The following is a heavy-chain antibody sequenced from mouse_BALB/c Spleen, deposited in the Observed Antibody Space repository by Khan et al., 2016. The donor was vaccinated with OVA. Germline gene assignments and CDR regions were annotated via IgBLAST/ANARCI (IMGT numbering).Heavy chain of an antibody. J-gene: IGHJ2*01. CDR1: GFSLPSYG. D-gene: IGHD1-3*01. Sequence: VQLQESGPGLVAPSQSLSITCTVSGFSLPSYGVHWVRQPPGKGLEWLGVILAGGSTNYNSALMSRLSISKDNSKSQVFLKMNRLQTDDTAMYYCARLEDIWGQGTTRTVSS. CDR2: ILAGGST. V-gene: IGHV2-9*02. CDR3: ARLEDI.